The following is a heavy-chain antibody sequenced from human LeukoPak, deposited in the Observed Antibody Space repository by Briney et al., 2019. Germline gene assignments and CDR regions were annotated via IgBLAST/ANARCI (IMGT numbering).Heavy chain of an antibody. CDR3: ARAEWGSGSYYSVY. J-gene: IGHJ4*02. CDR2: MNPNSGNT. Sequence: GASVKVSCKASGYTFTSYDINWVRQATGQGREWMGWMNPNSGNTGYAQKFQGRVTMTRNTSISTAYMELSSLRSEDTAVYYCARAEWGSGSYYSVYWGQGTLVTVSS. D-gene: IGHD3-10*01. V-gene: IGHV1-8*01. CDR1: GYTFTSYD.